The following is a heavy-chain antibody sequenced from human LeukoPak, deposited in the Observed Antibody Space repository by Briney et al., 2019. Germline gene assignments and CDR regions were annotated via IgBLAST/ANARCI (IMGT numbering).Heavy chain of an antibody. CDR3: ARERYGGNGGNWFDP. D-gene: IGHD4-23*01. CDR2: IGAYNGKT. V-gene: IGHV1-18*01. J-gene: IGHJ5*02. CDR1: GYTFTSYG. Sequence: ASVKVSCKASGYTFTSYGISWVRQAPGQGPEWMGWIGAYNGKTNYARKFRGRVTMTTDTSTSTAYMELRGLKSDDTAVYYCARERYGGNGGNWFDPWGQGTLVTVSS.